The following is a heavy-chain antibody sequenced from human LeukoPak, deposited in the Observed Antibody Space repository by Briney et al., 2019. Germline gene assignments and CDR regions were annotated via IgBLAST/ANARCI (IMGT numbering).Heavy chain of an antibody. D-gene: IGHD3-10*01. CDR1: GYTFTSYA. CDR2: INAGNGNT. J-gene: IGHJ3*02. CDR3: ARDHYGSGSYYGDAFDI. V-gene: IGHV1-3*01. Sequence: AASVKVSCKASGYTFTSYAMHWVRQAPGQRLEWMGWINAGNGNTKYSQKFQGRVTITRDTSASTAYMELSGLRSEDTAVYYCARDHYGSGSYYGDAFDIWGQGTMVTVSS.